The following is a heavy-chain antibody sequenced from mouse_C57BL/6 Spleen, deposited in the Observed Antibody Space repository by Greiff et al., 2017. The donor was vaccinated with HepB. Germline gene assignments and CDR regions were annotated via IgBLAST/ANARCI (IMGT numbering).Heavy chain of an antibody. D-gene: IGHD2-3*01. Sequence: DVQLQESGPELVKPGASVKIPCKASGYTFTDYNMDWVKQSHGKSLEWIGDINPNNGGTIYNQKFKGKATLTVDKSSSTAYMELRSLTSEDTAVYYWARHDGASWFAYWGQGTLVTVSA. CDR2: INPNNGGT. V-gene: IGHV1-18*01. J-gene: IGHJ3*01. CDR1: GYTFTDYN. CDR3: ARHDGASWFAY.